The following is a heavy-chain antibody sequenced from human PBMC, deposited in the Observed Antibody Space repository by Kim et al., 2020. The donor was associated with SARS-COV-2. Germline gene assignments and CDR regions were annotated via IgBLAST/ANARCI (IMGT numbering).Heavy chain of an antibody. CDR2: IYYSGST. V-gene: IGHV4-39*01. D-gene: IGHD1-26*01. J-gene: IGHJ6*02. Sequence: SETLSLTCTVSGGPISSSSYYWGWIRQPPGKGLEWIGSIYYSGSTYYNPSLKSRVTISVDTSKNQFSLKLSSVTAADTAVYCCARQSSGSLNFYYYGMDVWGRRTKVPVSS. CDR3: ARQSSGSLNFYYYGMDV. CDR1: GGPISSSSYY.